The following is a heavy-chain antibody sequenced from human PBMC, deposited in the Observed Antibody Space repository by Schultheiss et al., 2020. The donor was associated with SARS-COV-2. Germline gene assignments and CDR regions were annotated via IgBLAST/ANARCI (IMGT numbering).Heavy chain of an antibody. CDR3: ATSITMIGGYYYGMDV. V-gene: IGHV1-18*01. D-gene: IGHD3-22*01. CDR1: GYTFTSYG. J-gene: IGHJ6*02. CDR2: ISAGNGNT. Sequence: ASVKVSCKASGYTFTSYGISWVRQAPGQGLEWMGWISAGNGNTKYSQKFQGRVTITRDTSASTAYMELRSLRSEDTAVYYCATSITMIGGYYYGMDVWGQGTTVTVSS.